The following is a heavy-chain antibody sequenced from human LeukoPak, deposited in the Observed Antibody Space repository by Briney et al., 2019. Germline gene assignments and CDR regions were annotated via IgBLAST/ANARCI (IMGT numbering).Heavy chain of an antibody. CDR2: IIPILGIA. J-gene: IGHJ4*02. CDR3: ARDYYDSSDYYGFDY. Sequence: GASVKVSCKASGGTFSSYAISWVRQAPGQGLEWMGRIIPILGIANYARKFQGRVTITADKSTSTAYMELSSLRSEDTAVYYCARDYYDSSDYYGFDYWGQGTLVTVSS. V-gene: IGHV1-69*04. D-gene: IGHD3-22*01. CDR1: GGTFSSYA.